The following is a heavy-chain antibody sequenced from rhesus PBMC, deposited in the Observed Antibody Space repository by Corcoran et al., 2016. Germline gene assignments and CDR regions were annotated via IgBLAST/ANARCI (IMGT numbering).Heavy chain of an antibody. D-gene: IGHD1-20*01. CDR3: ARGYSWNNVCWYFDL. Sequence: QVQLQQWGEGLVKPSETLSLTCAVYGGSISGYYYWSWIHQPPGKDLEWIGYIYDNSASTNYNPSLKNRVTIAKDTSKNPFYLKLSYVTAEDTAVYYCARGYSWNNVCWYFDLWGPGTPITISS. CDR2: IYDNSAST. J-gene: IGHJ2*01. CDR1: GGSISGYYY. V-gene: IGHV4-73*01.